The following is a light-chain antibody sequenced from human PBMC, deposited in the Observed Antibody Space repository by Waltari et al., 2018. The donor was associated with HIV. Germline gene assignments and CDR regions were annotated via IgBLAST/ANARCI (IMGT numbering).Light chain of an antibody. V-gene: IGKV1-6*01. CDR3: LQDYNYPLT. CDR1: QGIRND. J-gene: IGKJ1*01. Sequence: AIQMSQSPSSLSASVGDRVPITCRASQGIRNDLGWFQHKPGKAPKLLIYTASRLESGVPSRFSGSGSGTDFTLTISNLQPEDFATYYCLQDYNYPLTFGQGTKVEIK. CDR2: TAS.